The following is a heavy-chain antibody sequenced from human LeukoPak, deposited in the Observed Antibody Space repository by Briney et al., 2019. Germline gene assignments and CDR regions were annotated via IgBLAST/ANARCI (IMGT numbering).Heavy chain of an antibody. J-gene: IGHJ5*02. CDR3: AREGLNMVRGVIPKEAWGWFDP. D-gene: IGHD3-10*01. CDR2: INHSGST. Sequence: SETLSLTCAVYSGSFSGYYWNWIRQPPGKGLEWIGEINHSGSTNYNPSLKSRVTISVDTSKNQFSLKLSSVTAADTAVYYCAREGLNMVRGVIPKEAWGWFDPWGQGTLVTVSS. CDR1: SGSFSGYY. V-gene: IGHV4-34*01.